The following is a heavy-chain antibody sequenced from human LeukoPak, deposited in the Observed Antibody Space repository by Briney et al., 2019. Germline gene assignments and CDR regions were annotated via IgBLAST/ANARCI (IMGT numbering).Heavy chain of an antibody. D-gene: IGHD6-19*01. CDR1: GYTFTGYY. V-gene: IGHV1-2*02. Sequence: GASVKVSCKASGYTFTGYYMHWVRQAPGQGLEWMGWINPNSGGTNYAQKFQGRVTMTRDTSISTAYMELSRLRSDDTAAYYCARVSQWLVLGYFDYWGQGTLVTVSS. J-gene: IGHJ4*02. CDR2: INPNSGGT. CDR3: ARVSQWLVLGYFDY.